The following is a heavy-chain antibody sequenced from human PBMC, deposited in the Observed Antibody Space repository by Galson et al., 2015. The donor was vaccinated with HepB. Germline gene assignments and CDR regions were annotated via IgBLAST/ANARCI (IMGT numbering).Heavy chain of an antibody. V-gene: IGHV3-7*03. CDR3: ARGHCSGTSCI. CDR1: GFSFTSNW. D-gene: IGHD2-2*01. CDR2: IKEDGSEK. J-gene: IGHJ4*02. Sequence: SLRLSCAASGFSFTSNWMSWVRQAPGKGLEWVANIKEDGSEKKYVDSVKGRFTISRDNAKNSLYLQMNSLRAEDTAVYYCARGHCSGTSCIWGQGTLVTVSS.